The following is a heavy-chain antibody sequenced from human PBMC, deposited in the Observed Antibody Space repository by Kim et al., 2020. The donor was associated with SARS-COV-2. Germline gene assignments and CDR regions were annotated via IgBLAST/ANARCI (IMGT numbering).Heavy chain of an antibody. Sequence: GGSLRLSCAASGFTFSNYAMSWVRQAPGKGLQWISAISGSSSSTHFADSVKGRFTISRDNSKNTLYLQMNSLRVEDTAVYYCAKGWGRVDPWGQGTLVTV. V-gene: IGHV3-23*01. D-gene: IGHD3-16*01. CDR1: GFTFSNYA. CDR2: ISGSSSST. CDR3: AKGWGRVDP. J-gene: IGHJ5*02.